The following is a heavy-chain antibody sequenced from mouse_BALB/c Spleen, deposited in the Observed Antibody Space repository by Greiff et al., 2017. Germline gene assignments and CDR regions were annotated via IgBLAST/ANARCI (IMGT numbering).Heavy chain of an antibody. J-gene: IGHJ4*01. D-gene: IGHD2-1*01. Sequence: VQLKQSGPELVKPGASVKMSCKASGYTFTSYVMHWVKQKPGQGLEWIGYINPYNDGTKYNEKFKGKATLTSDKSSSTAYMELSSLTSEDSAVYYCAKGGNYPHYYAMDYWGQGTSVTVSS. CDR3: AKGGNYPHYYAMDY. CDR2: INPYNDGT. V-gene: IGHV1-14*01. CDR1: GYTFTSYV.